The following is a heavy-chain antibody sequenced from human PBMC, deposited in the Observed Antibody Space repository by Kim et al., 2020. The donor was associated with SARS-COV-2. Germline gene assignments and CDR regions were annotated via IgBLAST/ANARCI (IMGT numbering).Heavy chain of an antibody. CDR2: INPNSGGT. J-gene: IGHJ4*02. CDR3: ARNGLGSPEWG. V-gene: IGHV1-2*02. CDR1: GYTFTDFL. Sequence: ASVKVSCKASGYTFTDFLMHWVRQAPGQGLEWMGWINPNSGGTYYAQKFQGRVAMTRDTSINTVYMELNSLTSDDTAMFYCARNGLGSPEWGWGQGTLLT. D-gene: IGHD1-26*01.